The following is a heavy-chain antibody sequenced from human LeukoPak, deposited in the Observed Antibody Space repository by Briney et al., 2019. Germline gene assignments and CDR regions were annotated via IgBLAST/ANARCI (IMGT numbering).Heavy chain of an antibody. CDR2: ISAYNGNT. D-gene: IGHD3-22*01. Sequence: GASVKVSCKASGYTFTSYGISWVRQATGQGLEWMGWISAYNGNTNYAQKLQGRVTMTTDTSTSTAYMELRSLRSDDTAVYYCARVNYDSSGLIFDYWGQGTLVTVSS. V-gene: IGHV1-18*01. J-gene: IGHJ4*02. CDR3: ARVNYDSSGLIFDY. CDR1: GYTFTSYG.